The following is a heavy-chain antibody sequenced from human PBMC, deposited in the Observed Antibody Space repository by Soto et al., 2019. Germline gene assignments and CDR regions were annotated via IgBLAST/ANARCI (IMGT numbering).Heavy chain of an antibody. V-gene: IGHV3-21*02. D-gene: IGHD4-4*01. CDR2: ITGSGIYT. CDR3: VKEGISNDNAYCDD. CDR1: GFIFATHT. J-gene: IGHJ4*02. Sequence: VQLVESGGGLVKPGGSLRLSCAASGFIFATHTINWVRQAPGKGLEWVSYITGSGIYTRYADSVKGRFTISRDNAKASLYLQMNSLGAEDTAVYYCVKEGISNDNAYCDDWGQGTLVTVSS.